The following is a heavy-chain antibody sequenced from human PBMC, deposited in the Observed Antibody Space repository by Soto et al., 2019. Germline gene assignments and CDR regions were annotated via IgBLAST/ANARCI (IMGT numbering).Heavy chain of an antibody. Sequence: HGGSLRLSCAASGFTFSSYSMNWVRQAPGKGLEWVSSISSSSSYIYYADSVKGRFTISRDNAKNSLYLQMNSLRAEDTAVYYCARESITMIVVATWPRGVFDYWGQGTLVTVSS. J-gene: IGHJ4*02. CDR1: GFTFSSYS. CDR2: ISSSSSYI. D-gene: IGHD3-22*01. CDR3: ARESITMIVVATWPRGVFDY. V-gene: IGHV3-21*01.